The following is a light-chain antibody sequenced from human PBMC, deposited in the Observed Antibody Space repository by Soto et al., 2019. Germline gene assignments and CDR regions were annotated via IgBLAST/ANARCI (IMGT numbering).Light chain of an antibody. J-gene: IGLJ2*01. CDR2: EVS. CDR1: SSDVGDYDY. CDR3: SSYRSSNTLL. V-gene: IGLV2-14*01. Sequence: QSVLTQPASVSGSPGQSITSSCTGTSSDVGDYDYVSWYQQYAGKAPKMMIYEVSNRPSGVSNRFSGSKSGNAASLTISGLQAEDEADYYCSSYRSSNTLLFGGGTKLTVL.